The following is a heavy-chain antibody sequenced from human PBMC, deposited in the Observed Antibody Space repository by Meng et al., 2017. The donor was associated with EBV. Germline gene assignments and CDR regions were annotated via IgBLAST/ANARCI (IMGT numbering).Heavy chain of an antibody. Sequence: QMTFEQSGPEVMKPGSSVKVTCNTSGCPFRSDAVSWVRQAPGQGLEWMGGLIPMSDAPHYAQKFQGRVTITADESTSTHYMDLSGLRSEDTAVYYCASESGRGFTPDYWGQGTLVTVSS. CDR1: GCPFRSDA. CDR3: ASESGRGFTPDY. CDR2: LIPMSDAP. D-gene: IGHD3-10*01. J-gene: IGHJ4*02. V-gene: IGHV1-69*01.